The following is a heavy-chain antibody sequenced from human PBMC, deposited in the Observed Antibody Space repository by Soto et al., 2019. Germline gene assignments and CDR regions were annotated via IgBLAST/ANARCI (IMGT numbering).Heavy chain of an antibody. CDR3: VTYYFIWGSYRVRWAY. D-gene: IGHD3-16*02. J-gene: IGHJ4*02. Sequence: EVQLAESGGGLVNPGGSLRLSCVASGFPFSYSWMSWVRQAPGKGLEWVARIKSEADAGNTDYAAAREGRFTISRDDSKNTQNLQMNSLKTEDTAVYYCVTYYFIWGSYRVRWAYWGQGTLVTVSS. CDR1: GFPFSYSW. V-gene: IGHV3-15*01. CDR2: IKSEADAGNT.